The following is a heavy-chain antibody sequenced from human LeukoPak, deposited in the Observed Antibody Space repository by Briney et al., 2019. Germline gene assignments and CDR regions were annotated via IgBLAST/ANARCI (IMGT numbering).Heavy chain of an antibody. CDR3: ARHGSRDGYNLGYFDY. J-gene: IGHJ4*02. CDR2: IYYSGST. Sequence: SETLSLTCTVSGGSISSYYWSWIRQPPGKGLEWIGYIYYSGSTNYNPSLKSRVTISVDTSKNQFSLKLSSVTAADTAVYYCARHGSRDGYNLGYFDYWGQGTLVTVSS. D-gene: IGHD5-24*01. CDR1: GGSISSYY. V-gene: IGHV4-59*08.